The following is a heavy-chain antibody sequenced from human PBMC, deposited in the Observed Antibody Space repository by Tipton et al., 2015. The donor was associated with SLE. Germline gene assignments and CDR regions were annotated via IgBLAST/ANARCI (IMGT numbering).Heavy chain of an antibody. CDR2: ISYDGNNK. J-gene: IGHJ4*02. Sequence: RSLRLSCVVSGFSFSDSAMHWVRQAPGKGLEWVATISYDGNNKYYADSVRGRFSTSRDNSRNTLFLQINTLRIEDTALYYCATVGYNFWSVGNWGQGTLLTVSS. CDR3: ATVGYNFWSVGN. V-gene: IGHV3-30-3*01. D-gene: IGHD3-3*01. CDR1: GFSFSDSA.